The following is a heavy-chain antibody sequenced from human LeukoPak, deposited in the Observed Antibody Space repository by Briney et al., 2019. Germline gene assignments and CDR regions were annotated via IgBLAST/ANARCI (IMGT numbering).Heavy chain of an antibody. CDR1: GYTFTVYY. CDR2: INPNSGGT. V-gene: IGHV1-2*04. J-gene: IGHJ6*02. D-gene: IGHD3-9*01. CDR3: ARTYDILEGMDV. Sequence: GASVKVSCKASGYTFTVYYMHWVRQAPGQGLEWMGWINPNSGGTNYAQKFQGWVTMTRDTSISTAYMELSRLRSDDTAVYYCARTYDILEGMDVWGQGTTVTVSS.